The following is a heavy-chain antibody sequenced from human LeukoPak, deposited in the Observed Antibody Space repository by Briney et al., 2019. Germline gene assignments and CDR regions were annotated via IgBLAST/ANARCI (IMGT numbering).Heavy chain of an antibody. J-gene: IGHJ6*02. CDR2: INPNSGGT. CDR3: ARVGTAAANYYYGMDV. Sequence: GASVKVSCKASGYTFTGYYMHWVRQAPGQGIEWMGWINPNSGGTNYAQKFQGRVTMTRDTSISTAYMELSRLRSDDTAVYYCARVGTAAANYYYGMDVWGQGTTVTVSS. CDR1: GYTFTGYY. V-gene: IGHV1-2*02. D-gene: IGHD6-13*01.